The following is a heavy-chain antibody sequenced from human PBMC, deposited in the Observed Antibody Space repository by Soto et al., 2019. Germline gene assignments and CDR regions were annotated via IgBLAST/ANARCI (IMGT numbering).Heavy chain of an antibody. Sequence: EVQLLESGGGLVQPGGSLRLSCAASGFTFNTYAMSWVRQAPGKGLEWVSRISGSGGTTYYAISVKGRFTISRDNSKNTGYLQMNSLRAEDTAVYHCEKEVRMGAVGTSFDYWGQGTLVTVSS. J-gene: IGHJ4*02. CDR3: EKEVRMGAVGTSFDY. CDR2: ISGSGGTT. D-gene: IGHD6-13*01. CDR1: GFTFNTYA. V-gene: IGHV3-23*01.